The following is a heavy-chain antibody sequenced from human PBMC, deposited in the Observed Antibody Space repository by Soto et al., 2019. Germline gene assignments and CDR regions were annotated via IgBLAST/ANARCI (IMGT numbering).Heavy chain of an antibody. CDR1: GFPFSIYS. D-gene: IGHD3-22*01. CDR2: ISSSSSTI. V-gene: IGHV3-48*02. J-gene: IGHJ4*02. CDR3: ARDKDYHDRSGYPY. Sequence: GGSLRLSCAASGFPFSIYSMNWVRQSPGKGLEWVSYISSSSSTIYYADSVKGRFTISRDNAKNSLYLQMKSLRDEDTAVYYCARDKDYHDRSGYPYWGQGTLFTVSS.